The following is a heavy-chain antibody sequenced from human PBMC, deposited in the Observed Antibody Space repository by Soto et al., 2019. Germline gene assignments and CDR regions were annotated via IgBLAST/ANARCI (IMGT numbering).Heavy chain of an antibody. Sequence: EVRLLESGGGLVQPGGSLRLSCAASGFTFSSYAMSWVRQAPGKGLEWVSAISGSGGSTYYADSVKGRFTISRDNSKNTLYLQMNSLRAEDTAVYYCAKPGTGYCCGGSCYSGYYFDYWGQGTLVTVSS. CDR3: AKPGTGYCCGGSCYSGYYFDY. CDR1: GFTFSSYA. CDR2: ISGSGGST. D-gene: IGHD2-15*01. V-gene: IGHV3-23*01. J-gene: IGHJ4*02.